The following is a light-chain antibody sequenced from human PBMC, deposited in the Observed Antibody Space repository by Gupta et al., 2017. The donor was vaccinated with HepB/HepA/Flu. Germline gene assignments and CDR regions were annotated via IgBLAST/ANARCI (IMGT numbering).Light chain of an antibody. Sequence: DIVMTQSPHSLPVSLGERATINCKSSQTILNRSTNQNNLAWYQVKAGQPPKLLFYWASTRESRVPDRFSGCGSGLDFTLTIMSRQAEDMAIYYCHYDPYGPITFGQGTQLEIK. J-gene: IGKJ5*01. V-gene: IGKV4-1*01. CDR3: HYDPYGPIT. CDR1: QTILNRSTNQNN. CDR2: WAS.